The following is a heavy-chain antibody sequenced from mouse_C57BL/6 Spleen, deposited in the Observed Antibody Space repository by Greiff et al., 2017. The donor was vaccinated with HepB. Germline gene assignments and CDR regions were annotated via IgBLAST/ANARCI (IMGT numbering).Heavy chain of an antibody. Sequence: QVQLQQSGPELVKPGASVKISCKASGYAFSSSWMNWVKQRPGKGLEWIGRIYPGDGDTNYNGKFKGKATLTADKSSSTAYMQLSSLTSEDSAVYFCARWGQLRGGGYYAMDYWGQGTSVTVSS. J-gene: IGHJ4*01. V-gene: IGHV1-82*01. D-gene: IGHD3-2*02. CDR3: ARWGQLRGGGYYAMDY. CDR1: GYAFSSSW. CDR2: IYPGDGDT.